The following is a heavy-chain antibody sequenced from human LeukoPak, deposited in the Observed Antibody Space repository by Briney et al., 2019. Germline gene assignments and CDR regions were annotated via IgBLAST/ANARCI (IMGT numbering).Heavy chain of an antibody. J-gene: IGHJ3*01. CDR1: GFTFTSSA. Sequence: SVKVSCKASGFTFTSSAMQWVRQARGQRLEWIGWIVVGSGNTNYPQKFQERVTITRDMSTTTAYMELSSLRSEDTALYYCAADRHYYGSGGDAFDLWGQGTMVTVSS. CDR2: IVVGSGNT. CDR3: AADRHYYGSGGDAFDL. V-gene: IGHV1-58*02. D-gene: IGHD3-10*01.